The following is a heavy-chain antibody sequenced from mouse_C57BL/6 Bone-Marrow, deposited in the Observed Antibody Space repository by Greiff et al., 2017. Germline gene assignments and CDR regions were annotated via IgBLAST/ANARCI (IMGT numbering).Heavy chain of an antibody. CDR2: IDPANGNT. J-gene: IGHJ3*01. Sequence: EVQLQQSVAELVRPGASVKLSCTASGYNINNTYMHWVKQRPEQGLEWIGRIDPANGNTKYAPKFQGKATITADTSSNTAYLQLSSLTSEDTAIYYCARDRGGSYAWFAYWGQGTLVTVSA. CDR3: ARDRGGSYAWFAY. CDR1: GYNINNTY. D-gene: IGHD1-1*02. V-gene: IGHV14-3*01.